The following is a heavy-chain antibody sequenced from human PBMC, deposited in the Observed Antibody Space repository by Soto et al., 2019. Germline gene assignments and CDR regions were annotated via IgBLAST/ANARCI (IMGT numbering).Heavy chain of an antibody. Sequence: SVKVSCKASGGTFSSYAISWVRQAPGQGLEWMGGIIPIFGTANYAQKFQGRVTITADESTSTAYMELSSLRSEDTAVYYCARDRIVGATWPYYFDYWGQGTLVPVSS. CDR2: IIPIFGTA. J-gene: IGHJ4*02. CDR3: ARDRIVGATWPYYFDY. CDR1: GGTFSSYA. V-gene: IGHV1-69*13. D-gene: IGHD1-26*01.